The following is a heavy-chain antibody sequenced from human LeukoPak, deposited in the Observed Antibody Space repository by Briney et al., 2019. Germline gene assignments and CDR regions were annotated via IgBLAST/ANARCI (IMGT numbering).Heavy chain of an antibody. D-gene: IGHD6-19*01. J-gene: IGHJ6*03. CDR2: IFYSGNT. CDR1: GGSISSDY. Sequence: SETLSLTCTVSGGSISSDYWSWIRQPPGEGLEWIGDIFYSGNTNYNPSLESRVTISVDTSKNQFSLRLSSVTAADTAIYYCASLTPGYSSGSSFKDYYYMDVWGKGTTVIVSS. CDR3: ASLTPGYSSGSSFKDYYYMDV. V-gene: IGHV4-59*01.